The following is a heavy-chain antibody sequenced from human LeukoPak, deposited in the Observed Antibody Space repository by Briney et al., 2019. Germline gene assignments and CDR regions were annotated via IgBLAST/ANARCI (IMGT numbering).Heavy chain of an antibody. Sequence: SVKVSCKASGGTFSSYAISWVRQAPGQGLEWMGGIIPIFGTANYAQKFQGRVTITTDESTSTAYMELSSLRSEDTAVYYCARLSDGSGTYYQNWFDPWGQGTLVTVSS. CDR2: IIPIFGTA. J-gene: IGHJ5*02. CDR1: GGTFSSYA. V-gene: IGHV1-69*05. CDR3: ARLSDGSGTYYQNWFDP. D-gene: IGHD3-10*01.